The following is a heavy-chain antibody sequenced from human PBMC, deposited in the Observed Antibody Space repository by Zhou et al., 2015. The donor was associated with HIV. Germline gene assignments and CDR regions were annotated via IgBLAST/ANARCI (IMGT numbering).Heavy chain of an antibody. CDR3: ARVVVPAAMGGRDRGWFDP. Sequence: QVQLVQSGAEVKKPGSSVKVSCKASGGTFSSYAISWVRQAPGQGLEWMGGIIPIFGTANYAQKFQGRVTITADESTSTAYMELSSLRSEDTAVYYCARVVVPAAMGGRDRGWFDPWGQGTLVTVSS. CDR1: GGTFSSYA. CDR2: IIPIFGTA. J-gene: IGHJ5*02. V-gene: IGHV1-69*01. D-gene: IGHD2-2*01.